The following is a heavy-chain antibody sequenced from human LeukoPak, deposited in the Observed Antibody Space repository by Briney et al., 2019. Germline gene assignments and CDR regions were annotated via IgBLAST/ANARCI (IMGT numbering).Heavy chain of an antibody. D-gene: IGHD5-12*01. V-gene: IGHV1-2*02. CDR3: SRAPGYSAYGLPFDF. J-gene: IGHJ4*02. CDR1: GYTFTGYY. Sequence: ASVTVSCKTSGYTFTGYYLHWVRPAPGQGLEWMGWINPNSGGTNYAQKFQGRVTMTRDTSITTVYMELSSLTSDDTGVYYCSRAPGYSAYGLPFDFWGQGTQVAVSS. CDR2: INPNSGGT.